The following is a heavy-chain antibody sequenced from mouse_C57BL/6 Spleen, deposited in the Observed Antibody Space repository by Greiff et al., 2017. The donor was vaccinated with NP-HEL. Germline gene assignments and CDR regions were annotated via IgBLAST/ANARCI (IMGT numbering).Heavy chain of an antibody. Sequence: EVQWVESGGGLVKPGGSLKLSCAASGFTFSDYGMHWVRQAPEKGLEWVAYISSGSSTIYYADTVKGRFTISRDNAKNTLFLQMTSLRSEDTAMYYCARMHYGSSRYWYFDVWGTGTTVTVSS. CDR3: ARMHYGSSRYWYFDV. J-gene: IGHJ1*03. V-gene: IGHV5-17*01. D-gene: IGHD1-1*01. CDR2: ISSGSSTI. CDR1: GFTFSDYG.